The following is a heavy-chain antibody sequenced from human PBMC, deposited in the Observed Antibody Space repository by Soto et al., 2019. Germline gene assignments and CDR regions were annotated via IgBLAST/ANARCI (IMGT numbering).Heavy chain of an antibody. V-gene: IGHV1-18*01. Sequence: QGQLVQSVGEVKKPGASLKVSCKASGYNFILHGISWVRQAPGQGLEWMGWISAYNGNTNYAQNFQDGVTMTTDPSTSTVNMELRSLRSDDTAVYYCARVWYDGNSGAFDIWGQGTKVTVSS. D-gene: IGHD3-10*01. CDR3: ARVWYDGNSGAFDI. CDR2: ISAYNGNT. J-gene: IGHJ3*02. CDR1: GYNFILHG.